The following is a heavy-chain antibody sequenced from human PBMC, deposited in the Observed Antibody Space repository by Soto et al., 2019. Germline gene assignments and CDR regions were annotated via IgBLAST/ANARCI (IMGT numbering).Heavy chain of an antibody. CDR1: GFTFSSYS. CDR3: ARDRVRRYNYGWGSGTYYYGMDV. V-gene: IGHV3-21*01. J-gene: IGHJ6*02. D-gene: IGHD5-18*01. Sequence: VGSLRLSCAASGFTFSSYSMNWVRQAPGKGLEWVSSISSSSSYIYYADSVKGRFTISRDNAKNSLYLQMNSLRAEDTAVYYCARDRVRRYNYGWGSGTYYYGMDVWGQGTTVTVSS. CDR2: ISSSSSYI.